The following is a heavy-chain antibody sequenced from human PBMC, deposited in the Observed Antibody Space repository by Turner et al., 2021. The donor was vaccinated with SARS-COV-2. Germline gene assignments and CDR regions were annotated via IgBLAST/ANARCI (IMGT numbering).Heavy chain of an antibody. CDR2: ISYDGSNK. J-gene: IGHJ6*02. CDR3: AKVSPNRGLRPYYYYYGMDV. Sequence: QVQLVESGGGLVQPGRSLRLACAASGLTFSSYGMHWVRQAPGKGLEWVAVISYDGSNKYYADSVKGRFTISRDNSKNTLYLQMNSLRAEDTAVYYCAKVSPNRGLRPYYYYYGMDVWGQGTTVTVSS. D-gene: IGHD5-12*01. V-gene: IGHV3-30*18. CDR1: GLTFSSYG.